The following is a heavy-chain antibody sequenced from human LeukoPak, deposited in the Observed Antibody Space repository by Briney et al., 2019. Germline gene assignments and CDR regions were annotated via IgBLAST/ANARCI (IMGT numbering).Heavy chain of an antibody. D-gene: IGHD3-16*02. CDR3: ARDREYFLGNDYVWGSYRYYYFDY. V-gene: IGHV3-21*01. CDR2: ISSSSSYI. Sequence: GGSLRLSCAASGFTFSSYSMNWVRQAPGKGLEWVSSISSSSSYIYYADSVKGRFTISRDNAKNSLYLQMNSLRAEDTAVYYCARDREYFLGNDYVWGSYRYYYFDYWGQGTLVTVSS. J-gene: IGHJ4*02. CDR1: GFTFSSYS.